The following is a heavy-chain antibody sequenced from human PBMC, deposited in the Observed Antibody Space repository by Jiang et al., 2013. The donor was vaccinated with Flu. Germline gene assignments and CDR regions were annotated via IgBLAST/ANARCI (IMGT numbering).Heavy chain of an antibody. D-gene: IGHD6-6*01. J-gene: IGHJ6*04. CDR3: ARIPGRAARQSYYYGMDV. CDR2: IDWDDDK. V-gene: IGHV2-70*11. CDR1: GFSLSTSGMC. Sequence: KPTQTLTLTCTFSGFSLSTSGMCVSWIRQPPGKALEWLARIDWDDDKYYSTSLKTRLTISKDTSKNQVVLTMTNMDPVDTATYYCARIPGRAARQSYYYGMDVWGKGTTVTVSS.